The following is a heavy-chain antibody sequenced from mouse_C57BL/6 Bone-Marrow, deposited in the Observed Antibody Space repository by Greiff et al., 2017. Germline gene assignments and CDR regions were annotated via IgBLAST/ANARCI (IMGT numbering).Heavy chain of an antibody. Sequence: QVQLKQPGAELVKPGASVKMSCKASGYTFPSYWINWVKQRPGQGLEWIGDIYPGSGSTTYNEKFKSKDTLTVDTSSSTAYMQLSSLTSEESAVYYGARSGRYYDYTFDYWGQGTTLPVSS. J-gene: IGHJ2*01. D-gene: IGHD2-4*01. V-gene: IGHV1-55*01. CDR1: GYTFPSYW. CDR2: IYPGSGST. CDR3: ARSGRYYDYTFDY.